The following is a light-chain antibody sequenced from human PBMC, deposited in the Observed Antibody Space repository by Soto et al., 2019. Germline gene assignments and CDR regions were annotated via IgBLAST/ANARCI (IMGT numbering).Light chain of an antibody. V-gene: IGKV3D-15*01. J-gene: IGKJ1*01. Sequence: IVMTQSPATLSVSPGDRVTLSCRASQSVNSKLAWYQHNPGQAPRLLIYDASTRATGIPVRFSGSGSGTEFTRTISSLQSEDFEVYYCQQYNYWLWTFGQGTKLEIK. CDR3: QQYNYWLWT. CDR1: QSVNSK. CDR2: DAS.